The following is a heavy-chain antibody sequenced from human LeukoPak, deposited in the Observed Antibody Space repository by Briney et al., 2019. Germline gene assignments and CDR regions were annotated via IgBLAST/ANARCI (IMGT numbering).Heavy chain of an antibody. D-gene: IGHD6-6*01. Sequence: PSETLSLTCTVSGGSISSYYWSWIRQPPGKGLEWIGYIYNSGSTNYNPSLKSRVTISVDTSKNQFSLKLSSVTAADTAAYYCARGDIGGRPDYWGQGTLVTVSS. CDR3: ARGDIGGRPDY. V-gene: IGHV4-59*01. CDR1: GGSISSYY. J-gene: IGHJ4*02. CDR2: IYNSGST.